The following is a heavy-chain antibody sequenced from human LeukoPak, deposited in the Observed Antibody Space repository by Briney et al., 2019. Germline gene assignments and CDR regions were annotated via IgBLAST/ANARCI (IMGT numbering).Heavy chain of an antibody. CDR3: ARQATSSSGED. J-gene: IGHJ4*02. CDR1: AYSFTNFW. V-gene: IGHV5-51*01. D-gene: IGHD6-6*01. Sequence: GESLKISCKSSAYSFTNFWVAWVRQLPEKGLEWMGIIYPGGSDTRYSPSFRGQVTISVDKSINTAYLQWSSLKASDTAMYYCARQATSSSGEDWGQGTLVTVSS. CDR2: IYPGGSDT.